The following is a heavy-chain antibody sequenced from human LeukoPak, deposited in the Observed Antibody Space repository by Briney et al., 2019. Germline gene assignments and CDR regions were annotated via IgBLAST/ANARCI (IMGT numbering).Heavy chain of an antibody. CDR1: GFTFSSYA. V-gene: IGHV3-23*01. CDR2: ISGSGGST. D-gene: IGHD3-10*01. J-gene: IGHJ6*02. Sequence: GGSLRLSCAASGFTFSSYAMSWVRQAPGKGLEWVSAISGSGGSTYYADSVKGRFTISRDNSKNTLYLQMNSLRAEDTAVYYCARDSVLWFGELFFTAYGMDVWGQGTTVTVSS. CDR3: ARDSVLWFGELFFTAYGMDV.